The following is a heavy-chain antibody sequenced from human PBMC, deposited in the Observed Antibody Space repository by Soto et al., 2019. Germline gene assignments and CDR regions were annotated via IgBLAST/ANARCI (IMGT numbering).Heavy chain of an antibody. D-gene: IGHD3-10*01. J-gene: IGHJ4*02. CDR2: IIPIFGTA. CDR1: GGTFSSYA. CDR3: AIEVRRSNQFDH. Sequence: SVKVSCKASGGTFSSYAISWVRQAPGQGLEWMGGIIPIFGTANYAQKFQGRVTITEESSADTPYMELSSLRSEDTAVYYCAIEVRRSNQFDHWGQGTMVTVSS. V-gene: IGHV1-69*13.